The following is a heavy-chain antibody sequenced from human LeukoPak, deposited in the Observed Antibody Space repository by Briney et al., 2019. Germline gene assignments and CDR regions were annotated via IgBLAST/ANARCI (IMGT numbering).Heavy chain of an antibody. D-gene: IGHD1-1*01. CDR1: GFTFSSYA. V-gene: IGHV3-30-3*01. CDR2: ISYDGSNK. Sequence: GRSLRLSCAASGFTFSSYAMHWVRQAPGKGLEWVAVISYDGSNKYYADSVKGRFTISRDNSKNTLYLQMNSLRAEDTAVYYCARDRTYNWNPGDAFNIWGQGTMVTVSS. J-gene: IGHJ3*02. CDR3: ARDRTYNWNPGDAFNI.